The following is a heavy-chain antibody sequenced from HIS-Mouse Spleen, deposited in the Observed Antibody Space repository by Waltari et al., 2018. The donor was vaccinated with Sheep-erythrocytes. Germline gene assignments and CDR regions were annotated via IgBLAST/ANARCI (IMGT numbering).Heavy chain of an antibody. CDR1: GGSISSSSYY. V-gene: IGHV4-39*07. J-gene: IGHJ6*02. Sequence: QLQLQESGPGLVKPSETLSLTCTVSGGSISSSSYYWGWFRQPPGTGLEWIGSIYYSGSTYNSPSSKRRVTISVETSKNQVSLKLSSVTAADTAVYYCARVTPNYYGMDVWGQGTTVTVSS. CDR3: ARVTPNYYGMDV. D-gene: IGHD2-15*01. CDR2: IYYSGST.